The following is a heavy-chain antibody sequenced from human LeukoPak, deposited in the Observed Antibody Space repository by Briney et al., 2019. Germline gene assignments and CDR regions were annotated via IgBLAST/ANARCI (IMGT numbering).Heavy chain of an antibody. J-gene: IGHJ4*02. V-gene: IGHV3-11*03. CDR3: ARSVGEYDILTGYPY. D-gene: IGHD3-9*01. Sequence: PGGSLRLSCAASGFTFSDYYMSWIRQAPGKGLEWVSYISSSSTYTDYADSVKGRFTISRDNAKNSLYLQMNSLRAEDTAVYYCARSVGEYDILTGYPYWGQGTLVTVSS. CDR1: GFTFSDYY. CDR2: ISSSSTYT.